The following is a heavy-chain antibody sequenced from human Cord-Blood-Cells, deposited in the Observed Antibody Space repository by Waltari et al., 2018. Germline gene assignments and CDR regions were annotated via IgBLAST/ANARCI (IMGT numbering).Heavy chain of an antibody. CDR2: IYHSGST. CDR3: AREFRNWGSGYFDL. CDR1: GYSISSGYY. D-gene: IGHD7-27*01. V-gene: IGHV4-38-2*02. Sequence: QVQLQESGPGLVKPSETLSLTCAVSGYSISSGYYWGLLRQPPGKGLEWIGSIYHSGSTYYNPSLKSRVTISVDTSKNQFSLKLSSVTAADTAVYYCAREFRNWGSGYFDLWGRGTLVTVSS. J-gene: IGHJ2*01.